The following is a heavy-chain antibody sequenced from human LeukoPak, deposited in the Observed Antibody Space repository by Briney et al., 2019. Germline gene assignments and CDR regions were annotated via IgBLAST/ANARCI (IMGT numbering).Heavy chain of an antibody. CDR2: INHSGST. J-gene: IGHJ4*02. CDR3: ARVGSSSFDY. CDR1: GGSFSGYY. Sequence: SETLSLTCAVYGGSFSGYYWNWIRQPPGKGLEWIGQINHSGSTNYNPSLKSRVTISVDTSKNQFSLKLNSGTAADTAVYYCARVGSSSFDYWGQGTRVTVSS. V-gene: IGHV4-34*01. D-gene: IGHD6-13*01.